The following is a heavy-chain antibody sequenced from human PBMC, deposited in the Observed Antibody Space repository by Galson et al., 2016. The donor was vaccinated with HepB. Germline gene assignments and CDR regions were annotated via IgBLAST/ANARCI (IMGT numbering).Heavy chain of an antibody. Sequence: SLRLSCAASAFTFSTYWMHWVRQAPGKGLVWVSRINSDGSSTIYADSVRGRFTISRDNAKNTLYLQMNSLRAEDTALYYCVREDYGDDPVYYYYYGMDVWGQGTTVSVSS. D-gene: IGHD4-17*01. J-gene: IGHJ6*02. CDR3: VREDYGDDPVYYYYYGMDV. CDR2: INSDGSST. CDR1: AFTFSTYW. V-gene: IGHV3-74*01.